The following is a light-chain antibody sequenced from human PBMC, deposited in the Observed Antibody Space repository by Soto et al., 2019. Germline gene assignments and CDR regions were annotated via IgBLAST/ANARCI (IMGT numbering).Light chain of an antibody. CDR3: QTWSTDIRV. J-gene: IGLJ3*02. V-gene: IGLV4-69*01. CDR2: LNSDGSH. CDR1: SGHNSYA. Sequence: QSVLTQPPSASASLGASVKLTCTLSSGHNSYAIAWHQQQPEEGPRYLMKLNSDGSHSKGDGIPDRFSGSSSGAERYLTISSLQSEDEADYYCQTWSTDIRVFGGGTKLTVL.